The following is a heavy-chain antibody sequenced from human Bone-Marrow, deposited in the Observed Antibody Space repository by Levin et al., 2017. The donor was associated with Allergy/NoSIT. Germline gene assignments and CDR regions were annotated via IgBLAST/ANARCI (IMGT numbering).Heavy chain of an antibody. CDR2: INPSGGST. Sequence: ASVKVSCKASGYTFTSYYMHWVRQAPGQGLEWMGIINPSGGSTSYAQKFQGRVTMTRDTSTSTVYMELSSLRSEDTAVYYCAREWYNSSGDIVVVVAATPGRYFDYWGQGTLVTVSS. CDR1: GYTFTSYY. V-gene: IGHV1-46*01. J-gene: IGHJ4*02. D-gene: IGHD2-15*01. CDR3: AREWYNSSGDIVVVVAATPGRYFDY.